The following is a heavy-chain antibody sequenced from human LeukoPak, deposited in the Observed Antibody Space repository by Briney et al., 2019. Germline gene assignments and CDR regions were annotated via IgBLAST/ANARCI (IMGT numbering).Heavy chain of an antibody. CDR1: GYTFTSYG. CDR2: ISPYNGST. CDR3: ARDQYDYTWGSYRPYFDS. V-gene: IGHV1-18*04. Sequence: ASVKVSCKASGYTFTSYGISWVRQAPGQGLEWMGSISPYNGSTKYTERFQGRVIMTTDTSTRTAYMELRSLRSDDTAVFYCARDQYDYTWGSYRPYFDSWGQGTLVTVSS. J-gene: IGHJ4*02. D-gene: IGHD3-16*02.